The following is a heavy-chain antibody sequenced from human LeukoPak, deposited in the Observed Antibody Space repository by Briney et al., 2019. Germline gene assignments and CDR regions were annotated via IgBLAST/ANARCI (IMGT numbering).Heavy chain of an antibody. CDR3: AREVEYYDSSGYRPHAFDI. D-gene: IGHD3-22*01. J-gene: IGHJ3*02. CDR2: ISYSGGT. V-gene: IGHV4-39*02. Sequence: PSETLSLTCTVSGGSISSSNYYWGWTRQPPGKGLEWSGSISYSGGTSYNPSLRSRVTISVDTSKNQFSLKLNSVTAADTAVYYCAREVEYYDSSGYRPHAFDIWGQGTVVTVSS. CDR1: GGSISSSNYY.